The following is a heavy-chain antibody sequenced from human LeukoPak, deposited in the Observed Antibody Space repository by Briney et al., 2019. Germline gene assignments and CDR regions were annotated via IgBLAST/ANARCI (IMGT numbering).Heavy chain of an antibody. Sequence: GASVKVSCKVSGYTLTELSMHWVRQAPGKGLEWMGGFDPEDGETIYAQKFQGRVTMTEDTSADTAYMELSSLRSEDTAVYYCATYSGFGELFRTPDAFDIWGQGTMVTVSS. D-gene: IGHD3-10*01. V-gene: IGHV1-24*01. J-gene: IGHJ3*02. CDR1: GYTLTELS. CDR2: FDPEDGET. CDR3: ATYSGFGELFRTPDAFDI.